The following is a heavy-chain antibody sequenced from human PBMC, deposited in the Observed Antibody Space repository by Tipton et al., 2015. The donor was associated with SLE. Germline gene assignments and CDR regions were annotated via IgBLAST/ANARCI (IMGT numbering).Heavy chain of an antibody. Sequence: SLRLSCAASGFTFRTFGVHWVRQAPGKGLEWVSFIRYDGKEKFYSDSVKGRFIISRDNSKNTLYLQMNSLRPEGTAMYYCATLEARGFWGQGTLVTVPS. V-gene: IGHV3-30*02. CDR3: ATLEARGF. J-gene: IGHJ4*02. CDR2: IRYDGKEK. CDR1: GFTFRTFG. D-gene: IGHD1-1*01.